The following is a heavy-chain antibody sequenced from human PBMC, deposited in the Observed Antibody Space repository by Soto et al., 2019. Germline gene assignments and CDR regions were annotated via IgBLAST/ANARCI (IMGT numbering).Heavy chain of an antibody. V-gene: IGHV4-31*03. J-gene: IGHJ6*02. Sequence: SETLSLTCTVSGGSISSAAYYWSWIRQHPGKGLEWIGYISHSGSTYYNPSLKSRVTISVDTSKNQFSLNLSSVTAADTAVYYCARSRYGDRVDGMDFWGQGTTVTVSS. D-gene: IGHD4-17*01. CDR3: ARSRYGDRVDGMDF. CDR1: GGSISSAAYY. CDR2: ISHSGST.